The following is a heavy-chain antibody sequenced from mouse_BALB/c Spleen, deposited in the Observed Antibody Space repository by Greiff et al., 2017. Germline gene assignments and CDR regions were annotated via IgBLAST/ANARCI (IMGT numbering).Heavy chain of an antibody. Sequence: VQLQQSGAELVKPGASVKLSCTASGFNINDTYMHWVKQRPEQGLEWIGRIDPANGNTKYDPKFQGKATITADTSSNTAYLQLSSLTSEDTAVYYCARGDGYLRGYWGQGTTLTVSA. D-gene: IGHD2-3*01. CDR3: ARGDGYLRGY. CDR2: IDPANGNT. V-gene: IGHV14-3*02. CDR1: GFNINDTY. J-gene: IGHJ2*01.